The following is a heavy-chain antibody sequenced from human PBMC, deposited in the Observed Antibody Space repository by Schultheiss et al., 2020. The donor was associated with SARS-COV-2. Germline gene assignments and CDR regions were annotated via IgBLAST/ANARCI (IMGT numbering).Heavy chain of an antibody. J-gene: IGHJ6*02. CDR2: IYYSGST. Sequence: SQTLSLTCTVSGGSISSGGYYWSWIRQHPGKGLEWIGYIYYSGSTYYNPSLKSRVTISVDTSKNQFSLKLSSVTAADTAVYYCARGGGDYDSSGYYYYYYYYGMDVWGQGTTVTVSS. D-gene: IGHD3-22*01. CDR3: ARGGGDYDSSGYYYYYYYYGMDV. V-gene: IGHV4-31*03. CDR1: GGSISSGGYY.